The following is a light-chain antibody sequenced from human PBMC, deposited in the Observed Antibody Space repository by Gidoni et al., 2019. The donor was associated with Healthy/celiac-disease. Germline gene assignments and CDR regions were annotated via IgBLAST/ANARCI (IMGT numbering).Light chain of an antibody. CDR1: QSISRSY. CDR2: GAS. V-gene: IGKV3-20*01. Sequence: EIVLTQSPGTLSLSPGERATLSCRASQSISRSYLAWYQQKPGQAPRLLIYGASSRATGIPDRFSGSGSGTEFTLTISRLEPEDFAVYYCQQYGSSPRLTFGGGTKVEIK. J-gene: IGKJ4*01. CDR3: QQYGSSPRLT.